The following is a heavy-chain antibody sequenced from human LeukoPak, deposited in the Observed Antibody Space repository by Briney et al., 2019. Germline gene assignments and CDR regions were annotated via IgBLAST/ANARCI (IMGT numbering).Heavy chain of an antibody. CDR1: GGSFSGCY. V-gene: IGHV4-34*01. J-gene: IGHJ4*02. D-gene: IGHD3-16*02. Sequence: KPSETLSLTCAVYGGSFSGCYWSWIRRPPGKGLEWIGEINHSGSTNYNPSLKSRVTISVDTSKNQFSLKLSSVTAADTAVYYCARGGYDYVWGSYRHYFDYWGQGTLVTVSS. CDR2: INHSGST. CDR3: ARGGYDYVWGSYRHYFDY.